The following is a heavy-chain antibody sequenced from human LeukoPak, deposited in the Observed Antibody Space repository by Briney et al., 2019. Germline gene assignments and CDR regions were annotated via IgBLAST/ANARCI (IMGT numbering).Heavy chain of an antibody. Sequence: VRSLRLSCAASGFTFSRYGMHWVRQAPGKGLEWVAVISYDGSNKYYADSVKGRFTISRDNSKNTLYLQMNSLRAEDTAVYYCAKDSDSYLDTWGQGTLVTVSS. CDR3: AKDSDSYLDT. D-gene: IGHD5-18*01. CDR2: ISYDGSNK. V-gene: IGHV3-30*18. CDR1: GFTFSRYG. J-gene: IGHJ4*02.